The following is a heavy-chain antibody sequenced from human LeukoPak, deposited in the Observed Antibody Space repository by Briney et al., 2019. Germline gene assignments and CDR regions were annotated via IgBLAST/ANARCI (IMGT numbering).Heavy chain of an antibody. Sequence: PGGSLRLSCAASGFTFTTYWMSWVRQAPGKGLEWVAVIWYGGSNKYYADSVKGRFTISRDNSKNTLYLQMNSLRAEDTAVYYCARDESRSFDYWGQGTLVTVSS. CDR2: IWYGGSNK. CDR3: ARDESRSFDY. CDR1: GFTFTTYW. D-gene: IGHD6-13*01. V-gene: IGHV3-33*08. J-gene: IGHJ4*02.